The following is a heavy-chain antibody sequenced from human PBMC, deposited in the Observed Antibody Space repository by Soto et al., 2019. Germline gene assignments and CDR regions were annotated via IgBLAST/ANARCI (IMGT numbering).Heavy chain of an antibody. J-gene: IGHJ6*02. V-gene: IGHV1-46*01. CDR2: INPSGGST. CDR3: ARIVSTINHYYYGMVC. CDR1: GYTFTSYY. D-gene: IGHD5-12*01. Sequence: GASVKVSCKASGYTFTSYYMHWVRQAPGQGLEWMGIINPSGGSTSYAQKFQGRVTMTRDTSTSTVYMELSSLRSEDTAVYYCARIVSTINHYYYGMVCWGQGTTVTSP.